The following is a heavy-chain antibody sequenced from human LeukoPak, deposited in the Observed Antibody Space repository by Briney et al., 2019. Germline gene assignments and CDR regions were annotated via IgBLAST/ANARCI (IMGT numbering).Heavy chain of an antibody. V-gene: IGHV3-66*01. CDR2: IYSVGST. Sequence: GGSLRLSCAASGFAVGSNYMSWVRQAPGKGLEWVSVIYSVGSTYYADSVKGRFTISRDNSKNTLYLQMNSLRAEDTAVYYCAGSLAYCGGDCRLGDYWGQGTLVTVSS. J-gene: IGHJ4*02. D-gene: IGHD2-21*02. CDR1: GFAVGSNY. CDR3: AGSLAYCGGDCRLGDY.